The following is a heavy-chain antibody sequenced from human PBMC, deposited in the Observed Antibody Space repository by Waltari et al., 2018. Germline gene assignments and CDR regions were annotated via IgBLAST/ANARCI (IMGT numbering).Heavy chain of an antibody. D-gene: IGHD3-3*01. Sequence: VHLEESGGGVVQPGKSLRLSCAASGFIFTSYAMSWVRQAPGKGLEWVSGISGSGGTTYYAASVKGRLTISRDNSNDTVYLQMNSLTAEDTAVYYCAKTQDFDFWSGSYFDHWGQGALVNVFS. J-gene: IGHJ4*02. V-gene: IGHV3-23*04. CDR2: ISGSGGTT. CDR1: GFIFTSYA. CDR3: AKTQDFDFWSGSYFDH.